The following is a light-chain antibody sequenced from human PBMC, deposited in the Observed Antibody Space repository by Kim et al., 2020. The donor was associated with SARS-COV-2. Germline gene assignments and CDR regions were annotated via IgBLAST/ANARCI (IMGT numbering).Light chain of an antibody. CDR3: QQYYTTPYA. V-gene: IGKV4-1*01. CDR1: HSVLYSSNHKNS. Sequence: RATINCTSSHSVLYSSNHKNSLTWYQQTPGQPPKLLIYWASTRESGVPDRFSGSGSGTDFTLTISSLQAEDVAVYYCQQYYTTPYAFGQGTKLEIK. J-gene: IGKJ2*01. CDR2: WAS.